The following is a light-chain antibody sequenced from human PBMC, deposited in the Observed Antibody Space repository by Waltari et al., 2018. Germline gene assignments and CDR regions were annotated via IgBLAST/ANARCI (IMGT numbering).Light chain of an antibody. CDR1: QSVSSD. Sequence: EIVMTQSPATLSVSPGERATLSCRASQSVSSDLAWYQQKSGQAPRLLIYAASNRATGIPARFNGGGSGTEFTLTISSLQSGDSAVYYCQQYNNWPLTF. CDR2: AAS. V-gene: IGKV3-15*01. J-gene: IGKJ1*01. CDR3: QQYNNWPLT.